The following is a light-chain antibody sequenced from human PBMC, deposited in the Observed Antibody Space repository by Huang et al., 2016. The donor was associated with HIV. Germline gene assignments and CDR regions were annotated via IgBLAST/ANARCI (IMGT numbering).Light chain of an antibody. V-gene: IGKV3-15*01. CDR1: QSISTN. J-gene: IGKJ2*01. CDR3: QQGET. Sequence: EIMLTQSPATLSVSPGERATLACRASQSISTNLAWDQQKPGLGPRLLIYSASTRATGIPARFSGSGSGTEFTLTISSLQSEDFAVYYCQQGETFGQGTKLEIK. CDR2: SAS.